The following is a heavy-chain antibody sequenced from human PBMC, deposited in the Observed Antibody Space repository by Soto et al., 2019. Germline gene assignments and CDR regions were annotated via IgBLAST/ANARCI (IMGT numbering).Heavy chain of an antibody. CDR3: ARRRYYDSSDQVAFDI. V-gene: IGHV5-51*01. Sequence: ESLKICCKGCGYSFTSDWIGVVRQMPGKGLEWMGIIYPGDSDTRYSPSFQGQVTISADKSISTAYLQWSSLKASDTAMYYCARRRYYDSSDQVAFDIWGQGTMVTVSS. CDR2: IYPGDSDT. CDR1: GYSFTSDW. D-gene: IGHD3-22*01. J-gene: IGHJ3*02.